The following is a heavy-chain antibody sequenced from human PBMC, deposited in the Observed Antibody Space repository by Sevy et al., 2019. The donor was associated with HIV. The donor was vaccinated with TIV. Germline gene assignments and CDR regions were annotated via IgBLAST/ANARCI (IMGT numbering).Heavy chain of an antibody. Sequence: GGSLRLSCAASGFTFSSYWMSWVRQAPGKGLEWVATMKQDGSGKYYVDSVKGRFTISRDNAKHSLYLQMSSLRAEDTAVYYCVREGLGGFSYSLDCWGQGTLVTVSS. D-gene: IGHD5-18*01. CDR1: GFTFSSYW. J-gene: IGHJ4*02. CDR3: VREGLGGFSYSLDC. CDR2: MKQDGSGK. V-gene: IGHV3-7*01.